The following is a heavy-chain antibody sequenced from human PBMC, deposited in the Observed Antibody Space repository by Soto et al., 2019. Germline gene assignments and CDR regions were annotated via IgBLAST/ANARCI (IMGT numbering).Heavy chain of an antibody. Sequence: GESFRISCKGSGYSLTSYWIGWVRQMPGKGLEWMGIIYPGDSDTRYSPSFQGQVTISADKSISTAYLQWSSLKASDTAMYYCARQHKGATDAFDIRGQGTMVTVS. CDR3: ARQHKGATDAFDI. D-gene: IGHD1-26*01. V-gene: IGHV5-51*01. J-gene: IGHJ3*02. CDR1: GYSLTSYW. CDR2: IYPGDSDT.